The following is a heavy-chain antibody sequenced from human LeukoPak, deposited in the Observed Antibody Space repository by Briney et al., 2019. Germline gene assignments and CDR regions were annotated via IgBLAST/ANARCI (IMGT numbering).Heavy chain of an antibody. D-gene: IGHD6-19*01. CDR1: GGSISTYSYS. Sequence: SETLSLTCTVSGGSISTYSYSWSWIRQPAGKGLEWIGRTYSRGSTIYNPSLKSRVTISVDTAKNQFSLKLSSVTAADTAVYYCARDLRLVREPFDYWGQGTLVTVSS. CDR2: TYSRGST. J-gene: IGHJ4*02. CDR3: ARDLRLVREPFDY. V-gene: IGHV4-61*02.